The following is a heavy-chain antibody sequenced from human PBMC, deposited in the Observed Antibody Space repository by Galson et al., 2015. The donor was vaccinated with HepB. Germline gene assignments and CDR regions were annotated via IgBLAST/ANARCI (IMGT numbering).Heavy chain of an antibody. D-gene: IGHD6-19*01. CDR3: ARGTVAGTGY. CDR2: IRNKADSYTT. V-gene: IGHV3-72*01. Sequence: SLRLSCAASGFTFSDHYMDWVRQAPGKGLEWVGRIRNKADSYTTEYAASVKGRFTISRDDSKNSLHVQMNSLRTDDTAVYYCARGTVAGTGYWGQGTLVTVSS. J-gene: IGHJ4*02. CDR1: GFTFSDHY.